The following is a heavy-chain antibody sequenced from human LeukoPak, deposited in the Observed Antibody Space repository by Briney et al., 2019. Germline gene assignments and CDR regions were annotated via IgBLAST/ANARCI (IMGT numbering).Heavy chain of an antibody. CDR3: ARGGLLGNGDLDY. D-gene: IGHD4-17*01. J-gene: IGHJ4*02. CDR2: LTDSGSSD. CDR1: GFTFSAYP. V-gene: IGHV3-21*01. Sequence: PGGSLRLSCAASGFTFSAYPINWVRQAPGKGLEWVSSLTDSGSSDFYANSVKGRFTISRDNAKNSLFLQMDSLRAEDTAVYYCARGGLLGNGDLDYWGLGTLVTVSS.